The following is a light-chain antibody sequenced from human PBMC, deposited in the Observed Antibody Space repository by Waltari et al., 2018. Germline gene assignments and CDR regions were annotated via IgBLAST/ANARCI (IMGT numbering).Light chain of an antibody. J-gene: IGKJ4*01. Sequence: EIVLTQSPATLSFSAGERATLSRWPSQSVSSYLALHQQKPGPAPRLLIYDASDSATGIPARFSGSGAGTEFTLTISSLEPEDFAVYYCQQRSTWPLTFGGGTKVEIK. CDR1: QSVSSY. CDR3: QQRSTWPLT. CDR2: DAS. V-gene: IGKV3-11*01.